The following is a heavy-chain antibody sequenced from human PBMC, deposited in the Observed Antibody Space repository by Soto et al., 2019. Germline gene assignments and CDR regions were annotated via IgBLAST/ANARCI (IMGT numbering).Heavy chain of an antibody. CDR1: GFTFDDYA. V-gene: IGHV3-9*01. D-gene: IGHD3-22*01. Sequence: HPGGSLRLSCAASGFTFDDYAMHWVRQTPGKGLEWVSGISWNSNSVDQADSVKGRFTISRDNAKNSLYLQMNSLGAEDTALYYCAKDQWIASTTVVVPSSYGMDVWGQGTTVTVSS. CDR3: AKDQWIASTTVVVPSSYGMDV. CDR2: ISWNSNSV. J-gene: IGHJ6*02.